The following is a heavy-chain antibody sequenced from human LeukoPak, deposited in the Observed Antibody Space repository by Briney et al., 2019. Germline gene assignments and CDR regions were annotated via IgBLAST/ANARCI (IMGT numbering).Heavy chain of an antibody. Sequence: GESLKISCKGSGYSLTSYWIGWVRQMPGKGLEWMGIIYPGDSDTRYSPSFQGQVTISADKSISTAYLQWSSLKASDTAMYYCARQTGNYDILTGYFYWGQGTLVTVSS. V-gene: IGHV5-51*01. D-gene: IGHD3-9*01. CDR3: ARQTGNYDILTGYFY. CDR2: IYPGDSDT. J-gene: IGHJ4*02. CDR1: GYSLTSYW.